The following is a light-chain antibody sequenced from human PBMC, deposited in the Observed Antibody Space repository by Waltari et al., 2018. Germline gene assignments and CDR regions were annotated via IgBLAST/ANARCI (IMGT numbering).Light chain of an antibody. CDR1: SSDVGSHDY. CDR3: CSYTSSSTCI. CDR2: DVS. Sequence: QSALTQPASVSGSPGQSITISCTGPSSDVGSHDYVSWYQHHPGKAPKLMIYDVSNRTSGVSNRFSGSKSDNTASLTISGLQAEDEADYYCCSYTSSSTCIFGGGTKLTVL. V-gene: IGLV2-14*03. J-gene: IGLJ2*01.